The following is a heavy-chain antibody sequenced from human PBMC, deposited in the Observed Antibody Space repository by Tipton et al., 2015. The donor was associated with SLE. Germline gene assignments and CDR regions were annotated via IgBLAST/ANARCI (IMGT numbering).Heavy chain of an antibody. D-gene: IGHD2-15*01. CDR3: ARAEGSWDAFDV. Sequence: TLSLTCVVSGGSISSDTYQWGWIRQPPGKGLEWIGEIDHYGSTNYSPSLKSRVTISVDTSKNHFSLKESSVTAADTAVYYCARAEGSWDAFDVWGQGTMVTVSS. CDR2: IDHYGST. J-gene: IGHJ3*01. CDR1: GGSISSDTYQ. V-gene: IGHV4-39*07.